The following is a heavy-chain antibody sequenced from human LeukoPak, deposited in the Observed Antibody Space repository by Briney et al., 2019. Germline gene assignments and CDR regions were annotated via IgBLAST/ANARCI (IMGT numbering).Heavy chain of an antibody. J-gene: IGHJ2*01. D-gene: IGHD3-22*01. V-gene: IGHV3-48*03. Sequence: GGSLRLSCAASGFTFSSYEMNWVRQAPGKGLEWVSYISSSGSTIYYADSVKGRFTISRDNAKNSLYLQMNSLRAEDTAVYYCARVSDYYDSSGYYIGRYFDLWGRGTLVTVSS. CDR2: ISSSGSTI. CDR1: GFTFSSYE. CDR3: ARVSDYYDSSGYYIGRYFDL.